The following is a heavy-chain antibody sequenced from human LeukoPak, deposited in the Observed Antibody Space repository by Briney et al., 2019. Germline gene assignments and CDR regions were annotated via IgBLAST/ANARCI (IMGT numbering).Heavy chain of an antibody. V-gene: IGHV1-18*01. J-gene: IGHJ3*02. D-gene: IGHD5-18*01. CDR2: ISAYNGNT. CDR3: ARVAGEGYSYGQTRDAFDI. Sequence: GASVKASCKASGYTFTSYGISWVRQAPGQGLEWMGWISAYNGNTNYAQKLQGRVTMTTDTSTSTAYMELRSLRSDDTAVYYCARVAGEGYSYGQTRDAFDIWGQGTMVTVSS. CDR1: GYTFTSYG.